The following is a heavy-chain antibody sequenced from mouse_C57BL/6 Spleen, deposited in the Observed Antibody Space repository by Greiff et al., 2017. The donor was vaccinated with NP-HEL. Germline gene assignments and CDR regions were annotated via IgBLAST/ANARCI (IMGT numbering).Heavy chain of an antibody. CDR2: INPNNGGT. CDR1: GYTFTDYN. J-gene: IGHJ1*03. CDR3: ASAYYSNYGYFDV. Sequence: EVQLQQSGPELVKPGASVKIPCKASGYTFTDYNMDWVKQSHGKSLEWIGDINPNNGGTIYNQKFKGKATLTVDKSSSTAYMELRSLTSEDTAVYYCASAYYSNYGYFDVWGTGTTVTVSS. V-gene: IGHV1-18*01. D-gene: IGHD2-5*01.